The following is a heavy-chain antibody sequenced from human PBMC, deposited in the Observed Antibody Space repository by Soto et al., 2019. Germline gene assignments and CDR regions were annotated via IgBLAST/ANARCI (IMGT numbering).Heavy chain of an antibody. CDR1: GFTFTNYA. V-gene: IGHV3-23*01. D-gene: IGHD4-17*01. J-gene: IGHJ4*02. Sequence: PXGSLRLSCAASGFTFTNYAMTWARQAPGKGLEWVSSLLRSGSTTYYADSVKGRFTISSDISANSLYLQMDSLRAEDTAVYYCAKDAVYGDGIWLLDSWGQGTVVTVSS. CDR3: AKDAVYGDGIWLLDS. CDR2: LLRSGSTT.